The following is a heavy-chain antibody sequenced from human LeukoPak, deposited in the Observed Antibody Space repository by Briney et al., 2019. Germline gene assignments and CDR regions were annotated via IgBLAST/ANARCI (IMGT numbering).Heavy chain of an antibody. CDR2: MNSGGSTT. D-gene: IGHD6-19*01. J-gene: IGHJ4*02. Sequence: PGGSLRLSCAASGITFSTYWVHWVRQAPGKGLAWVSRMNSGGSTTSYADSVKGRFTISRDNAKNTLYLQMNSLRGEDTAVYYCARVRYDSGWYDYWGQGALVIVSS. CDR3: ARVRYDSGWYDY. V-gene: IGHV3-74*01. CDR1: GITFSTYW.